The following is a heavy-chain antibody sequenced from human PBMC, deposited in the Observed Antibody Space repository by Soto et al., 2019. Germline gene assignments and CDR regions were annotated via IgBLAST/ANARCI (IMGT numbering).Heavy chain of an antibody. CDR2: IWYDGSNK. V-gene: IGHV3-33*01. CDR3: ARERGSRALDY. Sequence: QVQLVESGGGVVQPGRSLRLSCAASGFTFSNYGMHWVRQAPGKGLEWVAIIWYDGSNKHYADSVKGRFTISRDNSKNPLYLEMNRRRAEDTAVHYCARERGSRALDYWGQGTLVTVSS. J-gene: IGHJ4*02. CDR1: GFTFSNYG. D-gene: IGHD3-16*01.